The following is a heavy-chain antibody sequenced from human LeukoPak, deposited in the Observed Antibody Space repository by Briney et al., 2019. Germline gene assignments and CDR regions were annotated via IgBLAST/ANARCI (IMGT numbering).Heavy chain of an antibody. CDR2: IYYSGST. D-gene: IGHD6-6*01. CDR1: GGSISSYY. V-gene: IGHV4-59*01. Sequence: SETLSLTCTVSGGSISSYYWSWIRQPPGKGLEWVGYIYYSGSTNYNPSLKSRVTISVDTSKNQFSLKLSSVTAADTAVYYCASSVYSSSSGRYFDYWGQGTLVTVSS. CDR3: ASSVYSSSSGRYFDY. J-gene: IGHJ4*02.